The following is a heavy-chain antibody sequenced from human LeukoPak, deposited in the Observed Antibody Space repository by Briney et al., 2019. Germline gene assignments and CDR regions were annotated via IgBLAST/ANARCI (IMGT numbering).Heavy chain of an antibody. CDR3: ARGTYYYDSSGQLPHEY. J-gene: IGHJ4*02. CDR1: GYTFTSYG. Sequence: GASVKVSCKSSGYTFTSYGISWVRQAPGQGLEWMGWISAYNGNRKYAQKLQGRATMTTDKSTSIAYMELRSLRSDDTAVYYCARGTYYYDSSGQLPHEYWGQGTLVSVSS. V-gene: IGHV1-18*01. CDR2: ISAYNGNR. D-gene: IGHD3-22*01.